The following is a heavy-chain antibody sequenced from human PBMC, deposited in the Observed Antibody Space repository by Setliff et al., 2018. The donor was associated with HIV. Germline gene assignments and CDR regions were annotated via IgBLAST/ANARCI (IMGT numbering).Heavy chain of an antibody. CDR1: GFIFSSYW. Sequence: GGSLRLSCAASGFIFSSYWMSWVRQAPGKGLEWVANIKQDGSEKYYVDSLKGRFTISRDNAENSVYLQMNKLRAEDTAIYYCARVSSQYTTYTSGWYWGYYFDSWGQGTLFTVSS. D-gene: IGHD6-19*01. J-gene: IGHJ4*02. CDR3: ARVSSQYTTYTSGWYWGYYFDS. V-gene: IGHV3-7*01. CDR2: IKQDGSEK.